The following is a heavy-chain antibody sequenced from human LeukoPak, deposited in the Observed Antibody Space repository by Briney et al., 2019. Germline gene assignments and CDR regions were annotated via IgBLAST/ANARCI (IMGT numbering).Heavy chain of an antibody. CDR3: ARACSSTSCYGWFDP. J-gene: IGHJ5*02. V-gene: IGHV4-38-2*01. CDR2: IYHSGST. CDR1: GYSISSGYY. D-gene: IGHD2-2*01. Sequence: PSETLSLTCAVSGYSISSGYYWGWIRQPPGKGLDCIGSIYHSGSTYYNPSLKSRVTISVHTSKNQFSLKLSSVTAADTAVYYCARACSSTSCYGWFDPWGQGTLVTVSS.